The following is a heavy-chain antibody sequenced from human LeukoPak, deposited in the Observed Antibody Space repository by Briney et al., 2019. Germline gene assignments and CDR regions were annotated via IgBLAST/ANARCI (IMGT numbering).Heavy chain of an antibody. CDR2: ISAYNGNT. J-gene: IGHJ4*02. Sequence: ASVKVSCKASGYTFASFGITWVRQAPGQGLEWMGWISAYNGNTHFAQRLQDRVSMTTDTSTSTAYMELRSLRFDDTAIYYCARAPREGAFDYWGQGTLDTVSS. CDR1: GYTFASFG. V-gene: IGHV1-18*01. CDR3: ARAPREGAFDY. D-gene: IGHD1-26*01.